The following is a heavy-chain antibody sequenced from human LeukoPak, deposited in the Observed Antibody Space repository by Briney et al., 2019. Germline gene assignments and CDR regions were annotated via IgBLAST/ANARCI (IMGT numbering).Heavy chain of an antibody. V-gene: IGHV1-46*01. CDR3: ARGPGARRVTIFGVVYYGDYLDY. J-gene: IGHJ4*02. CDR2: INPDDETT. CDR1: RYTFTKYY. D-gene: IGHD3-3*01. Sequence: ASVKVSCKASRYTFTKYYMHWVRQAPGQGLEWMGIINPDDETTSYSQKFQGRVTMTRNTSISTAYMELSSLRSEDAAVYYCARGPGARRVTIFGVVYYGDYLDYWGQGTLVTVSS.